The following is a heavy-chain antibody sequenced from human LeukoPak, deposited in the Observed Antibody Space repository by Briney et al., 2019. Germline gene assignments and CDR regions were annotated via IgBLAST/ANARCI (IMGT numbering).Heavy chain of an antibody. CDR3: ARGPSSSGVLFDP. D-gene: IGHD3-22*01. CDR2: FDPEDGET. J-gene: IGHJ5*02. V-gene: IGHV1-24*01. CDR1: GYTLTELS. Sequence: GASVKVSCKVSGYTLTELSMHWVRQAPGKGLEWMGGFDPEDGETIYAQKFQGRFTMTIDTSTTTAHMELRSLRSDGTAVYYCARGPSSSGVLFDPWGQGPLVTVSS.